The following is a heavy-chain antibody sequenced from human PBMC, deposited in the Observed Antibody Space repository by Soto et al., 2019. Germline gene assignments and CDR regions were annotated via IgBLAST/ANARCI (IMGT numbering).Heavy chain of an antibody. Sequence: PWGSLRLSCAASGFTFSSYGMHWVRQAPGKGLEWVAVISYDGSNKYYADSVKGRFTISRDNSKNTLYLQMNSLRAEDTAVYSCAKDLTRGWPYGMDVWGQGTTVTVSS. V-gene: IGHV3-30*18. CDR2: ISYDGSNK. J-gene: IGHJ6*02. CDR3: AKDLTRGWPYGMDV. CDR1: GFTFSSYG. D-gene: IGHD6-19*01.